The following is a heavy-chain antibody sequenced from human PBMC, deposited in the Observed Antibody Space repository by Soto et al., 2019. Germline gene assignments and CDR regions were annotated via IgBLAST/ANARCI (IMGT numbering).Heavy chain of an antibody. CDR2: IYSGGST. V-gene: IGHV3-53*01. CDR1: GFTVSTND. J-gene: IGHJ4*02. D-gene: IGHD2-8*01. CDR3: ARRPLNRNGAY. Sequence: EVQLVESGGGLIQPGGSLRLSCAASGFTVSTNDMSWVRQAPGKGLEWVPLIYSGGSTHYAYSVKGRFTISRDNSNNTLYLQMTSLRAEDTAVYDCARRPLNRNGAYWGQGTLVTVSS.